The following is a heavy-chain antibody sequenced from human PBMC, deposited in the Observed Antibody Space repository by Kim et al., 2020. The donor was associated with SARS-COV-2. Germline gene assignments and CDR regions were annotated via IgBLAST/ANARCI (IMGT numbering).Heavy chain of an antibody. J-gene: IGHJ4*02. V-gene: IGHV3-30*04. CDR2: ISYDGSNK. CDR3: ARDPAGGGSYYVGAYFDY. Sequence: GGSLRLSCAASGFTFSSYAMHWVRQAPGKGLEWVAVISYDGSNKYYADSVKGRFTISRDNSKNTLYLQMNSLRAEDTAVYYCARDPAGGGSYYVGAYFDYWGQGTLVTVSS. CDR1: GFTFSSYA. D-gene: IGHD1-26*01.